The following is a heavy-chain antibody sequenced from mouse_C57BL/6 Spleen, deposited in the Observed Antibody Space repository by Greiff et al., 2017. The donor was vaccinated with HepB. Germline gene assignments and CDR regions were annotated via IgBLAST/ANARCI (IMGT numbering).Heavy chain of an antibody. CDR2: IYPGDGDT. CDR1: GYAFSSYW. J-gene: IGHJ3*01. D-gene: IGHD2-4*01. Sequence: QVQLQQSGAELVKPGASVKISCKASGYAFSSYWMNWVKQRPGKGLEWIGQIYPGDGDTNYNGKFKGKATLTADKSSSTAYMQLSSLTSEDSAVYFCAIRAYEYPLFAYWGQGTLVTVSA. V-gene: IGHV1-80*01. CDR3: AIRAYEYPLFAY.